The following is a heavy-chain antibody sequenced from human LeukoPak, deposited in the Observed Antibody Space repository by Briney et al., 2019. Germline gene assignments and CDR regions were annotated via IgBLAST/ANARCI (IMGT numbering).Heavy chain of an antibody. Sequence: GGSLRLSCAVSGFSFDDYAMHWIRQVPGKGLEWVSGISWNGDNIGYADSVKGRFTTSRDNSKNSLYLQMNSLRAEDTALYYCARNGGGDSGYGNFDYWGQGTLVTVST. CDR1: GFSFDDYA. CDR2: ISWNGDNI. V-gene: IGHV3-9*01. D-gene: IGHD5-12*01. J-gene: IGHJ4*02. CDR3: ARNGGGDSGYGNFDY.